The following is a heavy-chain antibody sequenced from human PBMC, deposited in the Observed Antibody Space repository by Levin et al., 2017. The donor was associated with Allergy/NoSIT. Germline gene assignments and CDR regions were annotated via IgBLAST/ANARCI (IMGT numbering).Heavy chain of an antibody. D-gene: IGHD2-15*01. CDR2: ISGSGGST. Sequence: GGSLRLSCAASGFTFSSYAMSWVRQAPGKGLEWVSAISGSGGSTYYADSVKGRFTISRDNSKNTLYLQMNSLRAEDTAVYYCTKSGGGGSFNWFDPWGQGTLVTVSS. V-gene: IGHV3-23*01. CDR3: TKSGGGGSFNWFDP. CDR1: GFTFSSYA. J-gene: IGHJ5*02.